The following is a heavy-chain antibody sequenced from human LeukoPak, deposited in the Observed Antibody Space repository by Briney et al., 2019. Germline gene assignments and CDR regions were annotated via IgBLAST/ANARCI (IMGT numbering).Heavy chain of an antibody. D-gene: IGHD6-6*01. V-gene: IGHV7-4-1*02. Sequence: GASVKVSCKASGYTFTSYYMHWVRQAPGQGLEWMGWINTNTGNPTYAQGFTGRFVFSLDTSVGTAYLQISSLKAEDTAVYYCAREGGLYSSSSSWGLFDYWGQGTLVTVSS. CDR3: AREGGLYSSSSSWGLFDY. CDR2: INTNTGNP. CDR1: GYTFTSYY. J-gene: IGHJ4*02.